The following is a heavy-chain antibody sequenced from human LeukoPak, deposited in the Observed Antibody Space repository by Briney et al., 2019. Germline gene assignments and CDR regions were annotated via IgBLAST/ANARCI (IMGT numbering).Heavy chain of an antibody. CDR2: INQGGVVK. CDR1: GFSFRDFW. J-gene: IGHJ4*02. CDR3: ARFGYSGWNLEN. Sequence: GGSLRLSCAASGFSFRDFWMTWVRQAPGKGLEWVANINQGGVVKYYVDSVKGRFTISRDDTESSLYVQMNSLRDEDTAVYYCARFGYSGWNLENWGQGTLVTVSS. V-gene: IGHV3-7*02. D-gene: IGHD5-12*01.